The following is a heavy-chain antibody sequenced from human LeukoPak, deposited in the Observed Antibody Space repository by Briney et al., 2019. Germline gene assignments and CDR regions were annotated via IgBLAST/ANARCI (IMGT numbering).Heavy chain of an antibody. CDR2: ISAYNGNT. V-gene: IGHV1-18*01. D-gene: IGHD3-3*01. J-gene: IGHJ4*02. CDR3: ARDLTILEPHFDY. Sequence: ASVKVSYKSSGYTFTSYGISWVRQAPGHGLEWMGWISAYNGNTNYAQKLQGRVTMTTDTSTSTAYMELRSLRSDDTAVYYCARDLTILEPHFDYWGQGTLVTVSS. CDR1: GYTFTSYG.